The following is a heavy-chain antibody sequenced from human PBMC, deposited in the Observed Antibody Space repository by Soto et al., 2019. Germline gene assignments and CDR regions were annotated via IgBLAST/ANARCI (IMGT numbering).Heavy chain of an antibody. J-gene: IGHJ4*02. V-gene: IGHV4-59*01. CDR1: GGSISGSY. CDR3: AKYRSQDAEGYSFDY. CDR2: IHYSGST. D-gene: IGHD2-15*01. Sequence: PSETLSLTCTVSGGSISGSYWSWIRQTPGKVLEWIGYIHYSGSTNYNPSLKSRVTMSVDSAKNQFSLELNSVSAADTAVYFCAKYRSQDAEGYSFDYWGQGALVTVSS.